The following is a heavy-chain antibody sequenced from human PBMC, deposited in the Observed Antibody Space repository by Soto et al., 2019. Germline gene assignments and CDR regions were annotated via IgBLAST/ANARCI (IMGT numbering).Heavy chain of an antibody. CDR1: GFTFSTHG. D-gene: IGHD1-26*01. CDR3: ARDTWIVSPITSLDH. Sequence: QVQLVESGGGVVQPGGSLSLSCAAFGFTFSTHGMHWVRQAPGKGLEWVELIWNDGNKKDYADAVKGRFTISRDNYKNIVYLRMDSLRVEDTAVYFCARDTWIVSPITSLDHWGQGDLVTVSS. J-gene: IGHJ4*02. CDR2: IWNDGNKK. V-gene: IGHV3-33*01.